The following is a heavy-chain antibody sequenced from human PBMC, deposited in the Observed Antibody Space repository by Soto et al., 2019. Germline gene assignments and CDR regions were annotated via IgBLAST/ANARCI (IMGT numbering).Heavy chain of an antibody. CDR2: ISYDGTNE. Sequence: PTLSYAFSGVSFSDHSLHLVRQAPGKGLEWVAVISYDGTNEYYPDSVKGRFTISRDDSKNTLYLQMNSLRAEDTAVYYCALRGATLTAWGQGTLVTGSS. V-gene: IGHV3-30-3*01. CDR3: ALRGATLTA. J-gene: IGHJ1*01. D-gene: IGHD1-26*01. CDR1: GVSFSDHS.